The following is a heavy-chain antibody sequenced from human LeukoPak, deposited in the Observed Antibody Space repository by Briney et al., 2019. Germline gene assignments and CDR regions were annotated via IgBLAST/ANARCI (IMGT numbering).Heavy chain of an antibody. CDR2: FDPEDDET. J-gene: IGHJ4*02. CDR3: ATGTSAAAGFDY. Sequence: ASVKVSCKVSGYTLTELSMHWVRQAPGKGLEWMGGFDPEDDETIYAQKFQGRVTMTEDTSTDTAYMELSSLRSEDTAAYYCATGTSAAAGFDYWGQGILVTVSS. V-gene: IGHV1-24*01. D-gene: IGHD6-13*01. CDR1: GYTLTELS.